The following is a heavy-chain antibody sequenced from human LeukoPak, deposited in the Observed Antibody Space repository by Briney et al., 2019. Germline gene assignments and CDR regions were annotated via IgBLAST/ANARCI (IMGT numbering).Heavy chain of an antibody. J-gene: IGHJ4*02. CDR3: AKHRNGDYAQYFEY. D-gene: IGHD4-17*01. Sequence: GGSLRLSCAASGFTFSSHAMSWVRQDPAKGLEWVSAISGSGGRTYYADSMKGRFTISRDNSKNTVYLQMNSLRVEDTAVYYCAKHRNGDYAQYFEYWGQGTLVTVSS. CDR2: ISGSGGRT. CDR1: GFTFSSHA. V-gene: IGHV3-23*01.